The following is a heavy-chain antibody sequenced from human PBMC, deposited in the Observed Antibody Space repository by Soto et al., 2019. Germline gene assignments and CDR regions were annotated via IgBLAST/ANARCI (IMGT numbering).Heavy chain of an antibody. CDR3: ARARLRAVYAFDI. J-gene: IGHJ3*02. Sequence: LCLTCTVSGVSVSSGAYYWTWIRQRPGKGLEWIGYIYYSGSTYYSPSLKSRLSISLDTSKNQFSLRLSSVTAADTAMYYCARARLRAVYAFDIWGQGTMVTVSS. CDR1: GVSVSSGAYY. CDR2: IYYSGST. D-gene: IGHD5-12*01. V-gene: IGHV4-31*03.